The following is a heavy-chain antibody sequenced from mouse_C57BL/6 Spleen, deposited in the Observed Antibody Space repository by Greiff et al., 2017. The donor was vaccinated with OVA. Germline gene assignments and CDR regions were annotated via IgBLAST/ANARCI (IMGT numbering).Heavy chain of an antibody. J-gene: IGHJ2*01. CDR3: ARWGDGYFDYFDY. CDR2: IDPSDSET. D-gene: IGHD2-3*01. CDR1: GYTFTSYW. Sequence: VQLQQPGAELVRPGSSVKLSCKASGYTFTSYWMHWVKQRPIQGLEWIGNIDPSDSETHYNQKFKDKATLTVDKSSSTAYMQLSSLTSEDSAVYYCARWGDGYFDYFDYWGQGTTLTVSS. V-gene: IGHV1-52*01.